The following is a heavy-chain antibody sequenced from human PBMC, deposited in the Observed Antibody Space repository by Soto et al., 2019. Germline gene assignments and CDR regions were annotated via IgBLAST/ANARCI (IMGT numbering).Heavy chain of an antibody. CDR2: ISAYNGNT. D-gene: IGHD2-21*02. CDR1: GYTFTSYG. V-gene: IGHV1-18*01. J-gene: IGHJ6*02. CDR3: ARGEAVVTPLGPYYYGMDV. Sequence: QVQLVQSGAEVKKPGASVEVSCKASGYTFTSYGISWVRQAPGQGLEWMGWISAYNGNTNYAQKLQGRVTMTTDTSTSTAYMELRSLRSDDTAVYYCARGEAVVTPLGPYYYGMDVWGQGTTVTVSS.